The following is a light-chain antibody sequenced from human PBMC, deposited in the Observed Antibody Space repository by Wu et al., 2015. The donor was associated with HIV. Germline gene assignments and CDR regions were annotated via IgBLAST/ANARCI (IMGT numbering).Light chain of an antibody. CDR1: TSLRRHL. CDR3: QQYDTSPPWT. Sequence: GERSTXSSQGQVTSLRRHLPSLVPAREPGHGVPRLLIYGATSRASGVPGRFSGSGSGTDFSLTISRLEPDDFAVYYCQQYDTSPPWTFGQGTKVEIK. V-gene: IGKV3-20*01. CDR2: GAT. J-gene: IGKJ1*01.